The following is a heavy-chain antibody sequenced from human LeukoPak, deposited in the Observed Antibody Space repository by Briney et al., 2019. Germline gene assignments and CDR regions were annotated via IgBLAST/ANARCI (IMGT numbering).Heavy chain of an antibody. CDR2: MNPNSGNT. Sequence: ASVKVSCKASGYTFTSYDINWVRQATGQGLEWMGWMNPNSGNTGYAQEFQGRVTMTRNTSISTAYMELSSLRSEDTAVYYCATTMGLWFGELTLAFDVWGQGTMVTVSS. CDR1: GYTFTSYD. D-gene: IGHD3-10*01. V-gene: IGHV1-8*01. CDR3: ATTMGLWFGELTLAFDV. J-gene: IGHJ3*01.